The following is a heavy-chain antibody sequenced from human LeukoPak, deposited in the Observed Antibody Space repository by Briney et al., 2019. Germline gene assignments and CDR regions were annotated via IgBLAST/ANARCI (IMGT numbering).Heavy chain of an antibody. Sequence: GRSLRLSCTASGFTFGDYAMSWVRQAPGKGLEWVGFIKSKAYGGTTEYAASVKGRFTIPRDDSKSIAYLQMNSLKTEDTAVYYCTRGSTRARIAAAGTVHWGQGTLVTVSS. V-gene: IGHV3-49*04. J-gene: IGHJ4*02. D-gene: IGHD6-13*01. CDR3: TRGSTRARIAAAGTVH. CDR2: IKSKAYGGTT. CDR1: GFTFGDYA.